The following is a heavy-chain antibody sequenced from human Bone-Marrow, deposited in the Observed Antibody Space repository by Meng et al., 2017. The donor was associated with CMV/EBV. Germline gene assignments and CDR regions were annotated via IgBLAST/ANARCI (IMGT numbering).Heavy chain of an antibody. V-gene: IGHV1-2*02. CDR2: IHPHRGDT. J-gene: IGHJ3*02. CDR1: GYTFTAHY. Sequence: ASVKVSCKASGYTFTAHYFHWVRQAPGQGLEWMGWIHPHRGDTNYVQQFQGRVTLTRDTSINTGYMELSRLRSDDTAVYYCARVDRGITIFGVPPSADAFDIWGQGTMVTVSS. CDR3: ARVDRGITIFGVPPSADAFDI. D-gene: IGHD3-3*01.